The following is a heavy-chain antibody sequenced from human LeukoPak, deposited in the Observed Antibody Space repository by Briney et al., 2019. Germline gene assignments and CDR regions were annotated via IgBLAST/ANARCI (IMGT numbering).Heavy chain of an antibody. CDR2: ISSSSSDI. V-gene: IGHV3-21*01. D-gene: IGHD4-23*01. J-gene: IGHJ4*02. Sequence: GGSLRLSCAASEFTFSSYSMNWVRQAPGKGLEWVSSISSSSSDIYYADSVKGRFTISRDNAKNSLYLQMNSLRAEDTAVYYCARSTYGGNSDYWGQGTLVTVSS. CDR1: EFTFSSYS. CDR3: ARSTYGGNSDY.